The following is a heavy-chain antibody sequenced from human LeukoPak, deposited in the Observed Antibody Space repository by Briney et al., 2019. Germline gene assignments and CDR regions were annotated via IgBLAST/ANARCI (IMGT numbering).Heavy chain of an antibody. D-gene: IGHD1-26*01. Sequence: SVKVSCKASGGTFSSYTISWVRQAHGQGLEWMGRIIPILGIANYAQKFQGRVTITADKSTSTAYMELSSLRSEDTAVYYCARVGGSYGFDYWGQGTLVTVSS. CDR3: ARVGGSYGFDY. CDR1: GGTFSSYT. J-gene: IGHJ4*02. CDR2: IIPILGIA. V-gene: IGHV1-69*02.